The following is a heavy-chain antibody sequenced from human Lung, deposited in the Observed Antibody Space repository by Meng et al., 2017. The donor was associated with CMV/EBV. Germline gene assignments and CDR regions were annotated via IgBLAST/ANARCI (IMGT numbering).Heavy chain of an antibody. J-gene: IGHJ6*02. CDR3: AREVATMYSHYGMDA. CDR1: GFTFSNYY. V-gene: IGHV3-7*01. CDR2: IKFDGTEK. D-gene: IGHD5-12*01. Sequence: GESLKISCAASGFTFSNYYMRWVRQTPGKGLEWVANIKFDGTEKNYVDSVKGRFSISRDNTKNSLSLQMNSLRADDTGEYYCAREVATMYSHYGMDAWGQGXTVTVSS.